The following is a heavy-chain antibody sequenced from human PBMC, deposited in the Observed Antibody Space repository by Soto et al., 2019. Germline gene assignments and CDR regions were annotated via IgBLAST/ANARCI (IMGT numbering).Heavy chain of an antibody. CDR3: AKRATMVRGVSSWYFDL. Sequence: VQLLESGGGLVQPGGSLRLSCAASGFTFSSYAMSWVRQAPGKGLEWVSAISGSGGSTYYADSVKGRFTISRDNSKNTLYLQMNSLRAEDTAVYYCAKRATMVRGVSSWYFDLWGRGTLVTVSS. V-gene: IGHV3-23*01. CDR2: ISGSGGST. J-gene: IGHJ2*01. D-gene: IGHD3-10*01. CDR1: GFTFSSYA.